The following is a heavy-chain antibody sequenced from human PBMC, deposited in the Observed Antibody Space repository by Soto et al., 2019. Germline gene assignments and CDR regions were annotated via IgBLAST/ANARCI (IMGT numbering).Heavy chain of an antibody. CDR3: AKVATGSYNWFDP. D-gene: IGHD1-1*01. Sequence: EVQLVESEGELVQPGGSLRLSCAASGFTFNNYWMHWVRQAPGKGLVWVSRINTDGSRTNYADSVKGRFTISRDNAKNTLYLQMDSLRAEDTAVYYCAKVATGSYNWFDPWGQGTLVTVSS. J-gene: IGHJ5*02. CDR2: INTDGSRT. V-gene: IGHV3-74*01. CDR1: GFTFNNYW.